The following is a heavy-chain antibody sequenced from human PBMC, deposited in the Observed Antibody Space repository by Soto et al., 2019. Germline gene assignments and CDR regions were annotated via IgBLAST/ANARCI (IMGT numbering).Heavy chain of an antibody. V-gene: IGHV4-30-4*01. J-gene: IGHJ2*01. D-gene: IGHD3-10*01. CDR2: IYYSGST. CDR1: GGSIRSGDYY. Sequence: QVQLQESGPGLVKPSQTLSLTCTVSGGSIRSGDYYWGWIRQPPGEGLEWIGYIYYSGSTYYNPSLKSRVTISVDTSKNQFSLKLSSVTAADTAVYYCASSFYGGYWYFDLWGRGTLVTVSS. CDR3: ASSFYGGYWYFDL.